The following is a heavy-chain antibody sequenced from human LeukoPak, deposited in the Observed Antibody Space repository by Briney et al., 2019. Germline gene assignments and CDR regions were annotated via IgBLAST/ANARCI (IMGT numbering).Heavy chain of an antibody. V-gene: IGHV4-38-2*02. CDR1: GYSISSGYY. CDR2: IYHSGTT. D-gene: IGHD5-18*01. J-gene: IGHJ4*02. Sequence: SETLSLTCTVSGYSISSGYYWGWIRQPPGKGLEWIGSIYHSGTTYYKASLKSRVAISVDTSKNQFSLKLSSVTAADTAVYYCARSDTAMDYYFDYWGQGTLVTVSS. CDR3: ARSDTAMDYYFDY.